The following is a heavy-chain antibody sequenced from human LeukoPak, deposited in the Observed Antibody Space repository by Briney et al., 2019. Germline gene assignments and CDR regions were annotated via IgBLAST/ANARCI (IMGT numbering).Heavy chain of an antibody. V-gene: IGHV3-33*06. CDR3: AKDLSHSGWYGVGPIDY. J-gene: IGHJ4*02. D-gene: IGHD6-19*01. CDR2: IWYDGSNK. CDR1: GFTFRRYG. Sequence: GGSLRLSCAASGFTFRRYGMHWARQAPGKGLECVAVIWYDGSNKYYADSVMGRFTVSRDNSKNTLYLQMNGLRAEDTAAYYCAKDLSHSGWYGVGPIDYWGQGTLVTVSS.